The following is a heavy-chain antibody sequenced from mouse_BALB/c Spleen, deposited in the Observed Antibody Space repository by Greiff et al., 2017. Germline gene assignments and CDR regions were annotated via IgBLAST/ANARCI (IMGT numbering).Heavy chain of an antibody. D-gene: IGHD4-1*01. J-gene: IGHJ3*01. CDR1: GFTFSSFG. Sequence: LVESGGGLVQPGGSRKLSCAASGFTFSSFGMHWVRQAPEKGLEWVAYISSGSSTIYYADTVKGRFTISRDNPKNTLFLQMTSLRSEDTAMYYCAREENWAWFAYWGQGTLVTVSA. CDR3: AREENWAWFAY. V-gene: IGHV5-17*02. CDR2: ISSGSSTI.